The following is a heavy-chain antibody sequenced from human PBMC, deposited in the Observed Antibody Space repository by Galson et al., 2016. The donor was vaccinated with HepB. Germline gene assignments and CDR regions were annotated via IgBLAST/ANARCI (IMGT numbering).Heavy chain of an antibody. J-gene: IGHJ4*02. CDR3: ARDWLVAVFDY. CDR1: GYTFASYG. V-gene: IGHV1-18*01. Sequence: SVKVSCKASGYTFASYGISWVRQAPGLGLEWMGWISAYNGNTNYAQKLQGRVTMTTDTSKSTAYMELRSLRSDDTAVYYCARDWLVAVFDYWGQGTLVTVSS. D-gene: IGHD6-19*01. CDR2: ISAYNGNT.